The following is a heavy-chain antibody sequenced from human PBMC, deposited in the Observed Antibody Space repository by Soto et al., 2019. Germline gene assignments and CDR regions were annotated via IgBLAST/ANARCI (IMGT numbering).Heavy chain of an antibody. CDR3: ARRHSSSSGFDP. Sequence: LKISCTGSGYSFANYWITWVRQMPGKGLEWMGRIDPADSYTNYSPSFQGHVTFSVDKSIDTAYLQWRSLQASDTAMYYCARRHSSSSGFDPWGQGTLVTVSS. V-gene: IGHV5-10-1*01. J-gene: IGHJ5*02. CDR2: IDPADSYT. CDR1: GYSFANYW. D-gene: IGHD6-6*01.